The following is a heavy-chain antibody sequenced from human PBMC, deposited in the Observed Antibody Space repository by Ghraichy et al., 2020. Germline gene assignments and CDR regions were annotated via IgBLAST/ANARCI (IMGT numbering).Heavy chain of an antibody. D-gene: IGHD3-22*01. CDR1: GNTFTGYY. Sequence: ASVKVSCKASGNTFTGYYMHWVRQAPGQGLEWMGWITPNRGGTHYAQKFQGRVTMTRDTSISTAYMELSRLRSDDTAVYYCARDSYYDSSGYYLEYWGQGTLVTVSS. CDR3: ARDSYYDSSGYYLEY. CDR2: ITPNRGGT. J-gene: IGHJ4*02. V-gene: IGHV1-2*02.